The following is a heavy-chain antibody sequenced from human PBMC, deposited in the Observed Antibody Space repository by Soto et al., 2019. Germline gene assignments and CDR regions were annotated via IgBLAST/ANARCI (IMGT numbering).Heavy chain of an antibody. D-gene: IGHD2-2*01. CDR1: GYTFTSYY. V-gene: IGHV1-46*03. CDR3: ARDGAVVVVPAANWFDP. J-gene: IGHJ5*02. CDR2: INPSGGST. Sequence: QVQLVQSGAEVQKPGASVKVSCKPSGYTFTSYYIHWVRQAPGQGLEWMGLINPSGGSTTYAQKFQGRFSMTRDRSTSTVYMELSRLRSEDTAVYYCARDGAVVVVPAANWFDPWGQGTLVTVSS.